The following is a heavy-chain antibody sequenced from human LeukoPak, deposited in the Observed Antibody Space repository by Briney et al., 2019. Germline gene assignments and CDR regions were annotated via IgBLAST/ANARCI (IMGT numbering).Heavy chain of an antibody. D-gene: IGHD3-10*01. CDR3: ATYPETSMVLQY. Sequence: ASVKVSCKASGYTFTDFYIHWVHQAPGKGLEWMGRVDPEDGEAIYAEKFRGRVTMTADTSTDTAYLELRSLKSDDTALYYCATYPETSMVLQYWGQGSLVTVSS. CDR1: GYTFTDFY. V-gene: IGHV1-69-2*01. CDR2: VDPEDGEA. J-gene: IGHJ4*02.